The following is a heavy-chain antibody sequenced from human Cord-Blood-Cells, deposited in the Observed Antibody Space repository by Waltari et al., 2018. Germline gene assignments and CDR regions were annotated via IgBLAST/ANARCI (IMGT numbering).Heavy chain of an antibody. D-gene: IGHD1-26*01. CDR2: MNPNSGNT. Sequence: QVQLVQSGAEVKKPGASVKVSCQASGYTFTSYYINWVRQATGQGLEWMGWMNPNSGNTGYAQKFQGRVTITRNTSISTAYMELSSLRSEDTAVYYCARGPIYSGSHDAFDIWGQGTMVTVSS. CDR3: ARGPIYSGSHDAFDI. V-gene: IGHV1-8*03. CDR1: GYTFTSYY. J-gene: IGHJ3*02.